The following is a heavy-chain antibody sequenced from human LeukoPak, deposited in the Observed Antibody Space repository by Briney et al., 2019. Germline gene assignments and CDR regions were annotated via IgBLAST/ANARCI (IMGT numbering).Heavy chain of an antibody. CDR3: ARDYGDLDY. CDR1: GGSFSSYA. J-gene: IGHJ4*02. Sequence: ASVKVSCKASGGSFSSYAISWVRQAPGQGLEWMGRIIPILGIANYAQKFQGRVTITADKSTSTAYMELSSLRSEDTAVYYCARDYGDLDYWGQGTLVTVSS. D-gene: IGHD4-17*01. CDR2: IIPILGIA. V-gene: IGHV1-69*04.